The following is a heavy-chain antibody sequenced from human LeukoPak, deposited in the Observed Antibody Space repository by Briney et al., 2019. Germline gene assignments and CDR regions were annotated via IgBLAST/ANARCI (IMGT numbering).Heavy chain of an antibody. CDR3: AKRDKYFFEY. CDR2: IGSTGGT. D-gene: IGHD2-21*02. J-gene: IGHJ4*02. CDR1: GFTFSIYA. V-gene: IGHV3-23*01. Sequence: PGGSLRLSCAASGFTFSIYAMGWVRQAPGKGLEWVSTIGSTGGTYYADSVKGRFTISRDSSKSTLYLQMNSLRADDTAVYFCAKRDKYFFEYWGQGNLVTVSS.